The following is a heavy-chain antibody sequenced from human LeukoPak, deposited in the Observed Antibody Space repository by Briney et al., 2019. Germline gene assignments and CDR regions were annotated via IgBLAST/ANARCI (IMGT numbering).Heavy chain of an antibody. CDR3: AKILEGYSYGTRSYYFDY. CDR1: GFTFSSYW. CDR2: IKQDGSQK. D-gene: IGHD5-18*01. J-gene: IGHJ4*02. V-gene: IGHV3-7*01. Sequence: GGSLRLSCAASGFTFSSYWMSWVRQAPGKGLEWVANIKQDGSQKYYVDSVKGRFSISRDNAKNSLYLQMNSLRAEDTAVYYCAKILEGYSYGTRSYYFDYWGQGTLVTVSS.